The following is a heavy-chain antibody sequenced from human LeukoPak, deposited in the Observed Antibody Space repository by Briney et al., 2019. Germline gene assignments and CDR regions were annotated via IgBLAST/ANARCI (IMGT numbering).Heavy chain of an antibody. Sequence: PSETLSLTCTVSGGSISSYYWSWIRHPPWKGLEWIGYIYFSGSTNYNPSLKSRVTISVDTSKNQFSLKLSSVTAADTAVYYCARDDYGDYFDYWGQGTLVTVSS. CDR1: GGSISSYY. CDR2: IYFSGST. V-gene: IGHV4-59*01. J-gene: IGHJ4*02. D-gene: IGHD4-17*01. CDR3: ARDDYGDYFDY.